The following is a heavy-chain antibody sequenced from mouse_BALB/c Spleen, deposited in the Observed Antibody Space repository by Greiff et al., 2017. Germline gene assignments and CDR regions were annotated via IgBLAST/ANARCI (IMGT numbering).Heavy chain of an antibody. V-gene: IGHV1-5*01. CDR1: GYSFTSYW. J-gene: IGHJ4*01. CDR3: TRSGPYTGTGPMDY. D-gene: IGHD4-1*01. CDR2: IYPGNSDT. Sequence: VQLQQSGTVLARPGASVKMSCKASGYSFTSYWMHWVKQRPGQGLEWIGAIYPGNSDTSYNQKFKGKAKLTAVTSASTAYMELSSLTNEDTAVYYCTRSGPYTGTGPMDYWGQGTSVTVSA.